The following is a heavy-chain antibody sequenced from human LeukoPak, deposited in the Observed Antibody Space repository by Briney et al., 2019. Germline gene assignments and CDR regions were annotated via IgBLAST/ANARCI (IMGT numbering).Heavy chain of an antibody. D-gene: IGHD3-22*01. J-gene: IGHJ4*02. CDR2: IRYDGSNK. V-gene: IGHV3-30*02. CDR3: ARAGYDSSGSYIATFDY. Sequence: GGSLRLSCAASGFTFSSYGMHWVRQAPGKELEWVAFIRYDGSNKYYADSVKGRFTISRDNSKNTLYLQMNSLRAEDTAVYYCARAGYDSSGSYIATFDYWGQGTLVTVSS. CDR1: GFTFSSYG.